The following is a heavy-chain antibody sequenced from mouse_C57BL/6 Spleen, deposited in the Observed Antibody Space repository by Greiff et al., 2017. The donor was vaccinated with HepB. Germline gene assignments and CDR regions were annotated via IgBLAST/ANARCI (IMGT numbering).Heavy chain of an antibody. V-gene: IGHV1-69*01. J-gene: IGHJ3*01. CDR3: ARWSNYGAY. CDR1: GYTFTSYW. D-gene: IGHD2-5*01. CDR2: IDPSDSYT. Sequence: QVQLQQPGAELVMPGASVKLSCKASGYTFTSYWMHWVKQRPGQGLEWIGEIDPSDSYTNYNQKFKGKYTLTVDKSSSTAYMQLSSLTSEDSAVYYCARWSNYGAYWGQGTLVTVSA.